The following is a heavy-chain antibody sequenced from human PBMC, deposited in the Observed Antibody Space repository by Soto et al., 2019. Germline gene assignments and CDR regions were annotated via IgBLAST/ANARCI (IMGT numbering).Heavy chain of an antibody. J-gene: IGHJ4*02. CDR3: ASSPTDIVVVVAALDY. CDR2: IIPIFGTA. D-gene: IGHD2-15*01. CDR1: GYTFTSYA. V-gene: IGHV1-69*13. Sequence: GASVKVSCKASGYTFTSYAMHWVRQAPGQRLEWMGWIIPIFGTANYAQKFQGRVTITADESTSTAYMELSSLRSEDTAVYYCASSPTDIVVVVAALDYWGQGTLVTVSS.